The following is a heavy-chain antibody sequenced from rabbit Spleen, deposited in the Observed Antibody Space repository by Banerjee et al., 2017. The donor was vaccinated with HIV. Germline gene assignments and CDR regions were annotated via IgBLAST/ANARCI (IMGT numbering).Heavy chain of an antibody. CDR2: IDTNDGDT. J-gene: IGHJ4*01. CDR1: GFDFSSSYY. V-gene: IGHV1S40*01. D-gene: IGHD4-2*01. CDR3: ARDAAGREDFNL. Sequence: QSLEESGGDLVKPGASLTLTCTASGFDFSSSYYMCWVRQAPGKGLEWIACIDTNDGDTDYANWPKGRFTISKTSSTTVTLQMTSLTVADTATYFCARDAAGREDFNLWGPGTLVTVS.